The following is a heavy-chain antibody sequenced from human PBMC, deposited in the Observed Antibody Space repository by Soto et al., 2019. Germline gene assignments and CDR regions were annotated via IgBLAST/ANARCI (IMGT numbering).Heavy chain of an antibody. V-gene: IGHV3-48*02. J-gene: IGHJ6*02. D-gene: IGHD1-26*01. CDR3: AREVESGSYYYYYGMDV. Sequence: EVQLVESGGGLVQPGGSLRLSCAASGFTFSSYSMNWVRQAPGKGLEWVSYISSSSTIYYADSVKGRFTISRDNAKNSLYLQMNSLRDEDTAVYYCAREVESGSYYYYYGMDVWGQGTTVTVSS. CDR1: GFTFSSYS. CDR2: ISSSSTI.